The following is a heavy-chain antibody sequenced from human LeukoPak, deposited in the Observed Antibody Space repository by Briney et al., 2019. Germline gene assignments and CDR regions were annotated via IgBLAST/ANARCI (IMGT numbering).Heavy chain of an antibody. D-gene: IGHD2-2*01. CDR1: GFTFSSYW. J-gene: IGHJ4*02. V-gene: IGHV3-74*01. CDR2: INNGGSGT. Sequence: GGSLRLACAASGFTFSSYWMHWVRQVPGKGLVWVSRINNGGSGTTYADSVKGRFTISRDNAKNTLYLQMNSLRAEDTAVYYCARDSTGIQDYWGQGTLVTVSS. CDR3: ARDSTGIQDY.